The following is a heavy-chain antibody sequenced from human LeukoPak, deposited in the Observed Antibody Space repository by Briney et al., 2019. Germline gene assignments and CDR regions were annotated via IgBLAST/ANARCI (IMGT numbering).Heavy chain of an antibody. CDR2: INPNSGGT. V-gene: IGHV1-2*02. CDR3: ARGNLAITVPGPFAY. Sequence: VASVKVSCKASGYTFTAYYIHWVRQAPGQGLEWMGWINPNSGGTNYAQKFQGRVTMTRDTSISTAYMELSRLSSDDTAVYYCARGNLAITVPGPFAYWGQGTLVTVSS. J-gene: IGHJ4*02. CDR1: GYTFTAYY. D-gene: IGHD6-19*01.